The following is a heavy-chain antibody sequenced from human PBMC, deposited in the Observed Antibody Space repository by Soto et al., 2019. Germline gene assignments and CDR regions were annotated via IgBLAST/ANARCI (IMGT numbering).Heavy chain of an antibody. CDR3: AVRGSSGWYYFYY. J-gene: IGHJ4*02. CDR2: ISYDGSNK. CDR1: GFTFSSYA. V-gene: IGHV3-30-3*01. Sequence: QVQLVESGGGVVQPGRSLRLSCAASGFTFSSYAMHWVRPAPGKGLEWVAVISYDGSNKYYADSVKGRFTISRDNSKNTLYLQMNSLRAEDTAVYYCAVRGSSGWYYFYYWGQGTLVTVSS. D-gene: IGHD6-19*01.